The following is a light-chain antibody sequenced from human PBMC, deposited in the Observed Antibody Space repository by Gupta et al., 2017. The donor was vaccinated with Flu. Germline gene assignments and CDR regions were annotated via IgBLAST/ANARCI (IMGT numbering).Light chain of an antibody. V-gene: IGKV3-11*01. CDR1: QSVSSY. CDR3: QQRSNWPPIT. Sequence: ERATLSCGASQSVSSYLAWYQQKLGQAPRLLIYDASNRATGIPARFSGSGSGTDFTLTISSLEPEDFAVYYCQQRSNWPPITFGQGTRLEIK. CDR2: DAS. J-gene: IGKJ5*01.